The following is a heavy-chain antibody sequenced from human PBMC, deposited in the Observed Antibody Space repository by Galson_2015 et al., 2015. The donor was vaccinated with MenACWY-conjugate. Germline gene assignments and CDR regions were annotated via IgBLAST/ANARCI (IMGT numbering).Heavy chain of an antibody. CDR3: ARPSFITMVRGGDAFDI. J-gene: IGHJ3*02. D-gene: IGHD3-10*01. CDR2: IDTSDSYT. Sequence: QSGAEVKKPGESLRISCKGSGYSFTRYWISWVRQMPGKGLEWMGRIDTSDSYTNYSPSFQGHVTISADKSISTAYLQWSSLKASDTAMYYCARPSFITMVRGGDAFDIWGQGTMVTVSS. CDR1: GYSFTRYW. V-gene: IGHV5-10-1*01.